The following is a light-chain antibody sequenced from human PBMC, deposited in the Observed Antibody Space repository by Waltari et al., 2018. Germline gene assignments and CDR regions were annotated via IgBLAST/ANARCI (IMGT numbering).Light chain of an antibody. CDR1: QRFSSW. CDR2: EAS. Sequence: DIQMTQSPSTLSASVGDRVTITCRASQRFSSWLAWDQQKPGKAPKLLIYEASTLERGLPSIFSGSGSGTEVTLTLSSLQPDDSATYFCQQYNRYPYTFGQGTKLEIK. J-gene: IGKJ2*01. V-gene: IGKV1-5*03. CDR3: QQYNRYPYT.